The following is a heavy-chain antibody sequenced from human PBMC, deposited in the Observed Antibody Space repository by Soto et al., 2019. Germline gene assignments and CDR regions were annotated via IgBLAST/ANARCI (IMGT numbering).Heavy chain of an antibody. CDR3: AHRSDLLLWFGELTYYFDY. CDR2: IYWNDDK. Sequence: QITLKESGPTLVKPTQTLTLTCTFSGFSLSTSGVGVGWIRQPPGKALEWLALIYWNDDKRYSPSLKSRLTITKDTSINQVVLTMTNMDPVDTSTYYCAHRSDLLLWFGELTYYFDYWGQGTLVTVSS. V-gene: IGHV2-5*01. CDR1: GFSLSTSGVG. D-gene: IGHD3-10*01. J-gene: IGHJ4*02.